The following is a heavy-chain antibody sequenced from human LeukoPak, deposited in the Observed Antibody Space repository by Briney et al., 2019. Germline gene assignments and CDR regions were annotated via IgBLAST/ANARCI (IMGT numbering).Heavy chain of an antibody. CDR1: GYTFTGYY. Sequence: GASVKVSCKVSGYTFTGYYMHWVRQAPGQGLEWMGRINPNSGGTNYAQKFQGRVTMTRDTSISTAYMELSRLRSDDTAVYYCARVVYYGSGSYADYWGQGTLVTVSS. J-gene: IGHJ4*02. V-gene: IGHV1-2*06. D-gene: IGHD3-10*01. CDR2: INPNSGGT. CDR3: ARVVYYGSGSYADY.